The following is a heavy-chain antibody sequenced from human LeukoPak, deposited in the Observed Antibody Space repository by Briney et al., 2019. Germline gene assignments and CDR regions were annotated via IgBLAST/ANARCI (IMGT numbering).Heavy chain of an antibody. J-gene: IGHJ4*02. CDR2: IRYDGSNK. Sequence: GGSLRLSCAASGFTFSSYGMHWVRQAPGKGLEWVAFIRYDGSNKYYADSVKGRFTISRDNSKNTPYLQMNSLRAEDTAVYYCARCVMGYSGYDLDYWGQGTLVTVSS. V-gene: IGHV3-30*02. D-gene: IGHD5-12*01. CDR1: GFTFSSYG. CDR3: ARCVMGYSGYDLDY.